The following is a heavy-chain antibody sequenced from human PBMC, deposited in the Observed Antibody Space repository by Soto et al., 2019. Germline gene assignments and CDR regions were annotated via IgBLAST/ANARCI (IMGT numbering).Heavy chain of an antibody. J-gene: IGHJ4*02. Sequence: QVQLVESGGGVVQPGRSLRLSCAASGFTFSSYAMHWVRQAPGKGLEWVAVISYDGSNKYYADSVKGRFTISRDNSKNTLYLQMNSLRAEDTAVYYCARDSIAAHLAFEYWGKGTMVNVSS. CDR1: GFTFSSYA. CDR2: ISYDGSNK. CDR3: ARDSIAAHLAFEY. V-gene: IGHV3-30-3*01. D-gene: IGHD6-6*01.